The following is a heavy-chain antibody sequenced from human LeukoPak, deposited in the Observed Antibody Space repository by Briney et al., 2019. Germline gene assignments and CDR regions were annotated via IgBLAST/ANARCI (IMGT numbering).Heavy chain of an antibody. D-gene: IGHD6-6*01. Sequence: TGGSLRLSCVASAFTFNNYWMHWVRQAPGKGLEWVAVISYDGSNKYYADSVKGRFTISRDNSKNTLYLQMNSLRAEDTAVYYCAREYSSSTPLDAFDIWGQGTMVTVSS. V-gene: IGHV3-30-3*01. CDR1: AFTFNNYW. CDR2: ISYDGSNK. J-gene: IGHJ3*02. CDR3: AREYSSSTPLDAFDI.